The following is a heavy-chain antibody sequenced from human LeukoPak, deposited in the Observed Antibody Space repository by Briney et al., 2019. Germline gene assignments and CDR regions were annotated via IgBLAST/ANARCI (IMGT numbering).Heavy chain of an antibody. V-gene: IGHV3-7*04. Sequence: QPGGSLRLFSAASGFTFTSYSMSWVRQAPGKGLEWVANIKQDGNEKYYVDSVKGRFTISRDNTKNSLYLQMNSLRAEDTAVYYCARDQYYYDSSGYYYYFDYWGQGTLVTVSS. J-gene: IGHJ4*02. CDR1: GFTFTSYS. CDR3: ARDQYYYDSSGYYYYFDY. CDR2: IKQDGNEK. D-gene: IGHD3-22*01.